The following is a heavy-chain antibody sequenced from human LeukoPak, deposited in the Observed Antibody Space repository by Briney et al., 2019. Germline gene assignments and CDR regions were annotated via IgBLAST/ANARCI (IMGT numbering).Heavy chain of an antibody. Sequence: GGSLRLSCAASGFTFSIYSMNWVRQAPGKGLEWVSSISSASTYIYYADSLKGRFTISRDNAKNSMYLQMNSLRAEDTAMYYCARLVWDTTMADGDIDSWGQGTLLIVSS. CDR1: GFTFSIYS. CDR2: ISSASTYI. D-gene: IGHD5-18*01. J-gene: IGHJ4*02. V-gene: IGHV3-21*01. CDR3: ARLVWDTTMADGDIDS.